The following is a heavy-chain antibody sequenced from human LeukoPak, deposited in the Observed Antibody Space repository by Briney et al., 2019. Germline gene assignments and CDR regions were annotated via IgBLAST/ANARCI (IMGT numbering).Heavy chain of an antibody. J-gene: IGHJ4*02. D-gene: IGHD6-19*01. CDR2: ISSSSSYI. CDR3: ARDHHSSGWYPFDY. CDR1: GFIFSNYA. V-gene: IGHV3-21*01. Sequence: GASLRLSCAASGFIFSNYAMYWVRQAPGKGLEWVSSISSSSSYIYYADSVKGRFTISRDNAKNSLYLQMNSLRAEDTAVYYCARDHHSSGWYPFDYWGQGTLVTVSS.